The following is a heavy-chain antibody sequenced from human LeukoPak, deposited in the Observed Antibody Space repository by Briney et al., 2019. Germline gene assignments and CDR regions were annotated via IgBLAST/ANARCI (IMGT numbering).Heavy chain of an antibody. CDR3: ASDTTVTYAFDI. CDR2: MNPNSGNT. D-gene: IGHD1-1*01. CDR1: GYTFTSYD. Sequence: ASVKVSCKASGYTFTSYDINWVRQATGQGLEWMGWMNPNSGNTGYAQKFQGRVTMTRNTSISTAYMELSSLRSEDTAVYYCASDTTVTYAFDIWGQGTIVTVSS. V-gene: IGHV1-8*01. J-gene: IGHJ3*02.